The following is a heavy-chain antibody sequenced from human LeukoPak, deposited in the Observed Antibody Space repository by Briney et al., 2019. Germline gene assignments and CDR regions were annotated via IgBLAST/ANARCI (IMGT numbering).Heavy chain of an antibody. Sequence: PSETLSLTCTVSGGSISSYYWSWIRQPPGKGLEWIGEIYHSGSTNYNPSLKSRVTISVDKSKNQFSLKLSSVTAADTAVYYCARAWTYYYDSSGYPSFDYWGQGTLVTVFS. V-gene: IGHV4-59*12. CDR2: IYHSGST. CDR3: ARAWTYYYDSSGYPSFDY. D-gene: IGHD3-22*01. CDR1: GGSISSYY. J-gene: IGHJ4*02.